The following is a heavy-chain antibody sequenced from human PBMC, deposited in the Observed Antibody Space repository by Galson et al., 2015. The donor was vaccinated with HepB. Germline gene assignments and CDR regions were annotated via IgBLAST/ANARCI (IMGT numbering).Heavy chain of an antibody. CDR2: IKSKTDGGTT. CDR1: GFTFSNAW. CDR3: TTVAYCGGDCYSHFDY. V-gene: IGHV3-15*01. D-gene: IGHD2-21*01. J-gene: IGHJ4*02. Sequence: LRLSCAASGFTFSNAWMSWVHQAPGKGLEWVGRIKSKTDGGTTGYAAPVKGRFTISRDDSKNTLYLQMNSLKTEDTAVYYCTTVAYCGGDCYSHFDYWGQGTLVTVSS.